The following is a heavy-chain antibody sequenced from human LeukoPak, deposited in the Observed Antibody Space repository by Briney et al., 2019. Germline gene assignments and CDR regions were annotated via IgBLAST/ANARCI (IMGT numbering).Heavy chain of an antibody. CDR2: ISWNSGSI. J-gene: IGHJ3*02. V-gene: IGHV3-9*01. CDR3: ARGFGTDAFDI. D-gene: IGHD3-16*01. Sequence: PGGSLRLSCAASGFTFDDYAMHWVRQAPGKGLEWVSGISWNSGSIGYADSVKGRFTISRDNSKNTLYLQMNSLRAEDTAVYYCARGFGTDAFDIWGQGTMVTVSS. CDR1: GFTFDDYA.